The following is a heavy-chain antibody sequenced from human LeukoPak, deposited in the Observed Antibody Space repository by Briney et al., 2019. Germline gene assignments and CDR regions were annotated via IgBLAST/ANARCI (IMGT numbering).Heavy chain of an antibody. CDR1: GFAFDEHG. Sequence: GGSLSLSCTASGFAFDEHGMSWVRQVPGKGLEWVSGINWSGGSTGYADPLRGRFTISRDNAKNSLYLQMDSLRAEDTALYYCARAPITSPFYFDSWGQGTLVTVSS. CDR2: INWSGGST. V-gene: IGHV3-20*04. CDR3: ARAPITSPFYFDS. J-gene: IGHJ4*02. D-gene: IGHD2-2*01.